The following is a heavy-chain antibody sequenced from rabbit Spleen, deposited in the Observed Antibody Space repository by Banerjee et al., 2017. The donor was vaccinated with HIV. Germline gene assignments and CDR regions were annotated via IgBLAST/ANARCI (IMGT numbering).Heavy chain of an antibody. D-gene: IGHD1-1*01. CDR3: ARDPAYASGSGAYITYL. J-gene: IGHJ3*01. CDR1: GFDFSTYY. V-gene: IGHV1S7*01. CDR2: IDPFFGTT. Sequence: QLKESGGGLVRPGGSLKLSCKGSGFDFSTYYMMWVRQAPGKGLEWIGYIDPFFGTTYYASWVNGRFNISSNNAQNTLYLQLNSMTVADTATYFCARDPAYASGSGAYITYLWGQGTLVTVS.